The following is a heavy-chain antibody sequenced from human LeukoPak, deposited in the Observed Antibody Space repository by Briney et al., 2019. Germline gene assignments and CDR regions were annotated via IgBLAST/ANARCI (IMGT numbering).Heavy chain of an antibody. CDR3: ARVSDYYDSSGYYPPSYNWFDP. D-gene: IGHD3-22*01. Sequence: SETLSLTCTVSGGSISSYYWSWIRQPPGKGLEWIGYIYYSGSTNYNPSLKSRVTISVDTSKSQFSLKLSSVTAADTAVYYCARVSDYYDSSGYYPPSYNWFDPWGQGTLVTVSS. CDR2: IYYSGST. V-gene: IGHV4-59*01. J-gene: IGHJ5*02. CDR1: GGSISSYY.